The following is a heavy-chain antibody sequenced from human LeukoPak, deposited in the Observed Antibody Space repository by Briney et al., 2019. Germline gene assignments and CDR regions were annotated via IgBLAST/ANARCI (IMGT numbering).Heavy chain of an antibody. V-gene: IGHV4-30-2*01. CDR1: GGSISSGGYS. CDR2: IYHSGST. CDR3: ARGLWGDVYFDP. J-gene: IGHJ5*02. Sequence: SETLSLTCAISGGSISSGGYSWSWIRQPPGKGLEWIGYIYHSGSTYYNPSLKSRVTISVDRSKNQFSLKLSSVTAADTAVYYCARGLWGDVYFDPWGQGTLVTVSS. D-gene: IGHD3-16*01.